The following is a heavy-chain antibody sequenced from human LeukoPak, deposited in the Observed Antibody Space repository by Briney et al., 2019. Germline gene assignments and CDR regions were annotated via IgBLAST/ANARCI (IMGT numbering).Heavy chain of an antibody. CDR3: ARSSDWLRRESGYYYYMDV. V-gene: IGHV3-48*03. CDR1: GCTFSSYE. J-gene: IGHJ6*03. CDR2: ISSSGSTI. D-gene: IGHD3/OR15-3a*01. Sequence: GGSLRLSCAASGCTFSSYERNWVRQAPGKGVEGVSYISSSGSTIYYADSVKGRFTISGDNAKNALYLQMHSLRAEDTAAYYCARSSDWLRRESGYYYYMDVWGKGTTVTISS.